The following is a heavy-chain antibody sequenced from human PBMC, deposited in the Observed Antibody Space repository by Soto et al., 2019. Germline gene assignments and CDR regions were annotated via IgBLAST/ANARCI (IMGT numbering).Heavy chain of an antibody. Sequence: SETLSLTCTVSGSSISSYYWNWIRQPPGKGLEWIGYIYNSGNTNYNPSLRSRVTISVDTSKNQFSLKLTSVTAADTAVYYCAAPPRYWGQGTLVTVSS. D-gene: IGHD6-6*01. J-gene: IGHJ4*02. V-gene: IGHV4-59*01. CDR2: IYNSGNT. CDR1: GSSISSYY. CDR3: AAPPRY.